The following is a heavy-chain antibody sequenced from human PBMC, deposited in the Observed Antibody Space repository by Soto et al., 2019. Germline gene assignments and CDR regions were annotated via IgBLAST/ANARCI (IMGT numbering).Heavy chain of an antibody. CDR2: IYYTGRA. Sequence: KTSETLSLTCTLSGGSVNNYDWSWVRLSPGKGLEWIGYIYYTGRANYNPSLERRVTISVDPSKNQLSLNLRSVTAADTAVYYCARDSSDSWYRPMDPWGQGLLVTVSS. D-gene: IGHD3-22*01. CDR3: ARDSSDSWYRPMDP. V-gene: IGHV4-59*02. CDR1: GGSVNNYD. J-gene: IGHJ5*02.